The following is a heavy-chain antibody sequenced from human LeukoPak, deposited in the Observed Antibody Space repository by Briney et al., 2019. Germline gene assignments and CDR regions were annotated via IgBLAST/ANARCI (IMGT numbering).Heavy chain of an antibody. D-gene: IGHD3-22*01. CDR1: GFTFSDYA. CDR3: TKDYDTVGYYSSDY. J-gene: IGHJ4*02. CDR2: LSGSGTTT. V-gene: IGHV3-23*01. Sequence: GGSLRLSCAASGFTFSDYAMSWVRQVPGKGLEWVSTLSGSGTTTFYANSVKGRFTISRDSSKNTLYLQMNSLRAADTDLYYCTKDYDTVGYYSSDYWGQGTLVTVSS.